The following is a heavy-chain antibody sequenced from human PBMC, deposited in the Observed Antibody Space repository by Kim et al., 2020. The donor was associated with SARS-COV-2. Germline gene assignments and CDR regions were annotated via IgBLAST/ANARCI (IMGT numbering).Heavy chain of an antibody. CDR3: ARDRPKSASRAPNWFDP. V-gene: IGHV3-7*01. CDR1: GFTFSSYW. CDR2: IKQDGSEK. J-gene: IGHJ5*02. Sequence: GGSLRLSCAASGFTFSSYWMSWVRQAPGKGLEWVANIKQDGSEKYYVDSVKGRFTISRDNAKNSLYLQMNSLRAEDTAVYYCARDRPKSASRAPNWFDPWGQGTLVTVSS.